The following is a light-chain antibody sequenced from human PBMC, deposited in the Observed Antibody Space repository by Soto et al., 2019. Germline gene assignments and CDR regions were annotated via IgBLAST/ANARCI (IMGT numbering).Light chain of an antibody. Sequence: EIVMTHSPATLSVSPGERATLSCRASESVGSNLAWYQQKPGQAPRLLIHGASKRATGIPARFSGSGSGTDFTLTISRLEPEDFAVYYCQQYGSSPLTFGGGTKVDIK. CDR2: GAS. CDR1: ESVGSN. J-gene: IGKJ4*01. V-gene: IGKV3-20*01. CDR3: QQYGSSPLT.